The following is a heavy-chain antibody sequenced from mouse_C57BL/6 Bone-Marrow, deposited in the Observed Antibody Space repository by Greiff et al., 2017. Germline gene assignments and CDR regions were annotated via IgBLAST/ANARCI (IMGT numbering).Heavy chain of an antibody. V-gene: IGHV1-64*01. CDR3: AGSYDYDYYTMDY. Sequence: QVQLQQSGAELVKPGASVKLSCKASGYTFTNYWMHWVKQRPGQGLEWIGMMHPNGGSPDYNEKFKSEATLSVDKYSRTAYMELSRLTSEDSAVYYCAGSYDYDYYTMDYGGQGTSVTVSS. CDR1: GYTFTNYW. J-gene: IGHJ4*01. CDR2: MHPNGGSP. D-gene: IGHD2-4*01.